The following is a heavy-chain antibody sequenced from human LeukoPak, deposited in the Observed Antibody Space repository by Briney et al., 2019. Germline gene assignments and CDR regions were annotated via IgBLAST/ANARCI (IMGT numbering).Heavy chain of an antibody. J-gene: IGHJ5*02. V-gene: IGHV4-30-2*05. CDR3: ARASLGDGDYGENWFDP. Sequence: SETLSLTCAVSGGSISSGGYSWSWIRQPPGKGLEWIGYIYHSGSTYYNPSLKSRVTISVDTSKNQFSLKLSSVTAADTAVYYCARASLGDGDYGENWFDPWGQGTLVTVSS. CDR2: IYHSGST. CDR1: GGSISSGGYS. D-gene: IGHD4-17*01.